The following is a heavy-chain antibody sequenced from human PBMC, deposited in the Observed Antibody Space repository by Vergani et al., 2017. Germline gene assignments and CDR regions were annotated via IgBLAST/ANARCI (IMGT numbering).Heavy chain of an antibody. Sequence: QVQLVQSGAEVKKPGSSVKVSCKASGGTFSSYAISWVRQAPGQGLEWMGGIIPIFGTANYAHKFQGRVTITADESTSTAYMELSSLRSDATAVYYCARYRFPIAVAGAVQHWGQGTLVTVSS. D-gene: IGHD6-19*01. J-gene: IGHJ1*01. CDR3: ARYRFPIAVAGAVQH. CDR2: IIPIFGTA. CDR1: GGTFSSYA. V-gene: IGHV1-69*01.